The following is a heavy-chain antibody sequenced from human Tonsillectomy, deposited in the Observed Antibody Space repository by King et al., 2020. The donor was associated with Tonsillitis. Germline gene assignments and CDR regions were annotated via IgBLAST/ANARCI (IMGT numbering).Heavy chain of an antibody. V-gene: IGHV3-49*03. CDR3: TRDEAGITMIHDAFDI. J-gene: IGHJ3*02. D-gene: IGHD3-22*01. CDR2: IRSKAYGGTT. Sequence: QLVQSGGGLVQPGRSLRLSCTASGFTFGDYAMSWFRQAPGKGLEWVGFIRSKAYGGTTEYAASVKGRFTISRDDSKSIAYLQMNSLKTEDTAVYYCTRDEAGITMIHDAFDIWGQGTMVTVSS. CDR1: GFTFGDYA.